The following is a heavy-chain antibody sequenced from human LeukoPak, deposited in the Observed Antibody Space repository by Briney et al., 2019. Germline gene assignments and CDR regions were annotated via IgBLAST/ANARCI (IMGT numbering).Heavy chain of an antibody. CDR3: HSALDS. CDR2: ISYDGSED. CDR1: GFTFSSYA. V-gene: IGHV3-30-3*01. Sequence: HPGRSLRLSCAASGFTFSSYAMHWVRQAPGKGLEWVAVISYDGSEDYYADSVKGRFTISKDKSKDTVNLQLNSLRPEDTAVYYCHSALDSWGQGTLVIVSS. J-gene: IGHJ5*01. D-gene: IGHD2-2*01.